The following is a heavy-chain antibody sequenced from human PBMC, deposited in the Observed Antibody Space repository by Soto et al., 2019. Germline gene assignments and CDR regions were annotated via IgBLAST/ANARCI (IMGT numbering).Heavy chain of an antibody. CDR2: IFPTDEK. CDR1: GFSLGNDGMG. J-gene: IGHJ6*02. V-gene: IGHV2-26*01. Sequence: QVTLKESGPVLMKTTVTLTLTCAASGFSLGNDGMGVTWIRQTPGRALEWLAHIFPTDEKSYSPPLKSRLVCSKYTSKGQAVLTMTNVNPLDTATYCFARIFGAGWSGGFRYYGMDVWGQGTAVTVSS. CDR3: ARIFGAGWSGGFRYYGMDV. D-gene: IGHD6-19*01.